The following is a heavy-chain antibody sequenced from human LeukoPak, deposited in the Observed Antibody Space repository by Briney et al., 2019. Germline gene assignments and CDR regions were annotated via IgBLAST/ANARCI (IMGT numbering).Heavy chain of an antibody. CDR2: INHSGST. CDR3: ARVTIFGVVIISFDY. D-gene: IGHD3-3*01. V-gene: IGHV4-34*01. CDR1: GGSFSGYY. J-gene: IGHJ4*02. Sequence: KPSETLSLTCAVYGGSFSGYYWSCIRQPPGKGLEWIGEINHSGSTNYNPSLKSRVTISVDTSKNQFSLKLSSVTAADTAVYYCARVTIFGVVIISFDYWGQGTLVTVSS.